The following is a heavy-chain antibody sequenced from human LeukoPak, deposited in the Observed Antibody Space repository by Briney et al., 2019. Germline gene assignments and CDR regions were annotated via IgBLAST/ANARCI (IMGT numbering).Heavy chain of an antibody. CDR1: GFTFSNAW. J-gene: IGHJ6*02. CDR3: ARDGGGSGWWNYGMDV. V-gene: IGHV3-15*01. D-gene: IGHD6-19*01. CDR2: IKSKTDGGTT. Sequence: GGSLRLSCAASGFTFSNAWMSWVRQAPGKGLEWVGRIKSKTDGGTTDYAAPVKGRFTISRDNSKNTLYLQMNSLGAEDTAVYYCARDGGGSGWWNYGMDVWGQGTTVTVSS.